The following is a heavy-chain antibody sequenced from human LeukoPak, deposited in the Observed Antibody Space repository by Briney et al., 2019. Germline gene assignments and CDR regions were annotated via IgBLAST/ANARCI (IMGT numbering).Heavy chain of an antibody. CDR1: GYTFTSYY. V-gene: IGHV1-46*01. J-gene: IGHJ6*03. CDR2: INPSGGST. D-gene: IGHD2-2*01. CDR3: SREVGCSSTSCSGNYYYYYMDV. Sequence: ASVKVSCKASGYTFTSYYMHWVRQAPGQGLEWMGIINPSGGSTSYAQKFQGRVTMTRDTSTSTVYMELSSLRSEDTAVYYCSREVGCSSTSCSGNYYYYYMDVWGKGTTVTVSS.